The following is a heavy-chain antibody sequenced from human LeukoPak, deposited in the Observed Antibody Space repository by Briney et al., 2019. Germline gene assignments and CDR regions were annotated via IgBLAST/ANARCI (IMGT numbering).Heavy chain of an antibody. V-gene: IGHV3-30*03. J-gene: IGHJ3*02. CDR3: ASVAAFDI. Sequence: PGGSLRLSCAASGFTFSSYGMHWVRQAPGKGLEWVAVISYDGSNKYYADSVKGRFTISRDNAKNSLYLQMNSLRAEDTAVYYCASVAAFDIWGQGTMVTVSS. D-gene: IGHD2-21*01. CDR2: ISYDGSNK. CDR1: GFTFSSYG.